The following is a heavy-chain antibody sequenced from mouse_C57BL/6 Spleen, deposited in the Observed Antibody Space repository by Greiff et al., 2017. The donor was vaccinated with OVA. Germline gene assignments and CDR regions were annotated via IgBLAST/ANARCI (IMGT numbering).Heavy chain of an antibody. CDR1: GYTFTSYW. Sequence: QVQLQQPGAELVKPGASVKLSCKASGYTFTSYWMHWVKQRPGQGLEWIGKIHPNSGSTKYNEKFKSKATLTVDKSSSTAYMQLSSLTSEDSAVYSCARGWAAQATGFAYWGQGTLVTVSA. CDR3: ARGWAAQATGFAY. J-gene: IGHJ3*01. D-gene: IGHD3-2*02. V-gene: IGHV1-64*01. CDR2: IHPNSGST.